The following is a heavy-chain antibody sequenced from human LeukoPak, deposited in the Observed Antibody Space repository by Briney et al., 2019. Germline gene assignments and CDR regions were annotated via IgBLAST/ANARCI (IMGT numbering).Heavy chain of an antibody. J-gene: IGHJ4*02. V-gene: IGHV4-34*01. D-gene: IGHD4-17*01. CDR1: GGSISRYY. Sequence: SETLSLTCTVSGGSISRYYWNWVRQPPGKGLEWIAEIHHSGSTNYNPSLKSRVAISVDKSTNQFSLKLSSLTAADTAVYYCARNGYYSLEYWGQGTLVTVSS. CDR2: IHHSGST. CDR3: ARNGYYSLEY.